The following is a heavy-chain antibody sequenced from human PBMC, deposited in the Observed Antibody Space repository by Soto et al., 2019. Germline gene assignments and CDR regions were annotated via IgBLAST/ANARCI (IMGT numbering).Heavy chain of an antibody. J-gene: IGHJ3*02. V-gene: IGHV4-31*03. CDR3: ARDNSSAHDDAFDI. Sequence: QVQLQESGPGLVKPSQTLSLTCTVSGGSISSGGYYWGWIRQHPGKGLEWIGYIYYSGSTYYNPSLKSRVTISVDTSKNQFSLKLSSVTAADTAVYYCARDNSSAHDDAFDIWGQGTMVTVSS. CDR2: IYYSGST. CDR1: GGSISSGGYY. D-gene: IGHD3-22*01.